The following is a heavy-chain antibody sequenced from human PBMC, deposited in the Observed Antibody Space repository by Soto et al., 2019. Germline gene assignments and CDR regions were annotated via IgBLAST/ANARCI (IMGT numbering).Heavy chain of an antibody. CDR3: ARDRHYDILTGPTMDV. D-gene: IGHD3-9*01. J-gene: IGHJ6*02. V-gene: IGHV4-31*03. Sequence: SETLSLTCTVSGGSISSGGYYWSWIRQHPGKGLEWIGYIYYSGSTYYNPSLKSRVTISVDTSKNQFSLKLSSVTAADTAVYYCARDRHYDILTGPTMDVWGQGTTVTVSS. CDR2: IYYSGST. CDR1: GGSISSGGYY.